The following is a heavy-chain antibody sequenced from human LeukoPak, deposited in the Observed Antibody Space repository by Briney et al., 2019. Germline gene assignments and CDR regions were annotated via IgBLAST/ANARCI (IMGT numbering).Heavy chain of an antibody. V-gene: IGHV4-59*12. D-gene: IGHD4-17*01. CDR2: LYNTKNT. CDR1: GASISSYY. J-gene: IGHJ4*02. CDR3: ARIVGRVTTNVY. Sequence: SETLSLTCTVSGASISSYYWIWMRQPPGRGLEWIGYLYNTKNTYYNPSLKSRVTISVDTSKNQFSLKLSSVTAADTAVYYCARIVGRVTTNVYWGQGTLVTVSS.